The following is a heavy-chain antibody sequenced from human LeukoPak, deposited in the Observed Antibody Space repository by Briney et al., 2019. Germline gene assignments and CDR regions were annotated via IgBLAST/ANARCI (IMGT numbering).Heavy chain of an antibody. CDR1: GGTFSSYA. V-gene: IGHV1-69*13. Sequence: ASVKVSCKASGGTFSSYAISWVRQAPGQGLEWMGGIIPIFGTANYAQKFQGRVTITADESMSTAYMELSSLRSEDTAVYYCARDWGADPYHYYMDVWGKGTTVTISS. D-gene: IGHD3-16*01. CDR3: ARDWGADPYHYYMDV. J-gene: IGHJ6*03. CDR2: IIPIFGTA.